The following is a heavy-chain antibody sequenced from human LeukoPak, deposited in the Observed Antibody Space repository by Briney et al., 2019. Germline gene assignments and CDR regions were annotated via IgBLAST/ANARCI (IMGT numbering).Heavy chain of an antibody. CDR1: GFTVSSNY. J-gene: IGHJ4*02. V-gene: IGHV3-53*01. CDR3: ARGARYCGGDCYDY. Sequence: PGGSLRLSCAASGFTVSSNYMSWVRQAPGKGLEWVSVIYSGGSTYYADSVKGRFTISRDNSKNTLYLQMNSLRAEDTAVYYCARGARYCGGDCYDYWGQGTLVTVSS. D-gene: IGHD2-21*01. CDR2: IYSGGST.